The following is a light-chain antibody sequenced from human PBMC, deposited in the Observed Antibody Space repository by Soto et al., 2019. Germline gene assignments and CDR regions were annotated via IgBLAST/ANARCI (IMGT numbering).Light chain of an antibody. CDR1: SSDVGGYNY. V-gene: IGLV2-8*01. CDR3: SSYAGSLYV. CDR2: EVS. J-gene: IGLJ1*01. Sequence: QSVLTQPPSASGSLGQSVTISCTGTSSDVGGYNYVSWYQQHPGKAPKLMIYEVSKRPSGVPDRFSGSKSGNTASLTVSGLQAEDEADYYCSSYAGSLYVFGTGTKVTVL.